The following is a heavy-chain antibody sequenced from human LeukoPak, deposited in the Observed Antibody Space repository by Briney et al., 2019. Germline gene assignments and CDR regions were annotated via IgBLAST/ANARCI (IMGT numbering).Heavy chain of an antibody. J-gene: IGHJ1*01. D-gene: IGHD1-14*01. CDR3: ARDGTGTVGYFQH. Sequence: ASVKVSCKASGYTFTGYYMHWVRQAPGQGLEWMGWINPNSGGTNYAQKFQGRVTMTRDTSISTAYMELSRLRSDDTAVYYCARDGTGTVGYFQHWGQGTLVTVSS. V-gene: IGHV1-2*02. CDR2: INPNSGGT. CDR1: GYTFTGYY.